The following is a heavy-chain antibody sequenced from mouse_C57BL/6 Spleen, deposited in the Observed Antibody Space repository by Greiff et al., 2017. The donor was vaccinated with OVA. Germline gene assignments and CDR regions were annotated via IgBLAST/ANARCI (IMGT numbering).Heavy chain of an antibody. CDR1: GYTFTSYW. Sequence: QVQLQQPGAELVKPGASVKLSCKASGYTFTSYWMHWVKQRPGQGLEWIGMIHPNSGSTNYNEKFKSKATLTVDKSSSTAYMQLSSLTSEDSAVYYGARSGGYDAFAYWGQGTLVTVSA. D-gene: IGHD2-2*01. J-gene: IGHJ3*01. V-gene: IGHV1-64*01. CDR3: ARSGGYDAFAY. CDR2: IHPNSGST.